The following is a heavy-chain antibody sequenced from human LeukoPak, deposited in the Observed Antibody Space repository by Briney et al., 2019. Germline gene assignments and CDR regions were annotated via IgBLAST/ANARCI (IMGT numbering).Heavy chain of an antibody. CDR2: IYYSGTT. D-gene: IGHD6-13*01. CDR1: GGSISSYY. CDR3: ARGVYIAAAQYGY. Sequence: SETLSLTYTVSGGSISSYYWSWIRQPPGKGLEWIGYIYYSGTTNYNPSLKSRATISVDTSKNQFSLKLNSVTAADTAVYYCARGVYIAAAQYGYWGQGTLVTVSS. V-gene: IGHV4-59*01. J-gene: IGHJ4*02.